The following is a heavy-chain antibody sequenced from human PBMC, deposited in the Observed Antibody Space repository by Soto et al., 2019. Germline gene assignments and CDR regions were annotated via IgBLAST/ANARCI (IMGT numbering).Heavy chain of an antibody. D-gene: IGHD4-4*01. J-gene: IGHJ6*02. CDR2: ISSTGSTI. CDR1: GFTFSSYS. Sequence: EVQLVESGGGLVQPGGSLRLSCAASGFTFSSYSMNWVRQAPGKGLAWVSYISSTGSTIYYADSVKGRFTISRDNAKNSLYLQMNSLRDEDTAVYYCAGRGQSYYYDGMDVWGQGTTVTVSS. V-gene: IGHV3-48*02. CDR3: AGRGQSYYYDGMDV.